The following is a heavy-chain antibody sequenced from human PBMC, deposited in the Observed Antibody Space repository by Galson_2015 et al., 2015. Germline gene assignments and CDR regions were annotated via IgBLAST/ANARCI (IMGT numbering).Heavy chain of an antibody. CDR1: GFTFDDYA. Sequence: SLRLSCAASGFTFDDYAMHWVRHPPGKGLEWVSGISWSSGSIGYADSVKGRFTISRDNAKKSLYLQMNSLRAEDTAFYYCAKIIGSSFLGNSDVWGQGSTVTVSS. CDR2: ISWSSGSI. V-gene: IGHV3-9*01. CDR3: AKIIGSSFLGNSDV. J-gene: IGHJ6*02. D-gene: IGHD2/OR15-2a*01.